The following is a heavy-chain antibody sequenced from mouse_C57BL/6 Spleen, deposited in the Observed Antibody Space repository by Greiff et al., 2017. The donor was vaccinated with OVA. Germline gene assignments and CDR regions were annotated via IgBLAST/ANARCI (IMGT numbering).Heavy chain of an antibody. Sequence: QVQLKESGPELVKPGASVKISCKASGYAFSSSWMNWVKQRPGKGLEWIGRIYPGDGDTNYNGKFKGKATLTADQPSSTAYMQLSSLTSEDSAVYFCVFLRSFDYWGQGTTLTVSS. CDR1: GYAFSSSW. CDR2: IYPGDGDT. CDR3: VFLRSFDY. J-gene: IGHJ2*01. V-gene: IGHV1-82*01. D-gene: IGHD1-1*01.